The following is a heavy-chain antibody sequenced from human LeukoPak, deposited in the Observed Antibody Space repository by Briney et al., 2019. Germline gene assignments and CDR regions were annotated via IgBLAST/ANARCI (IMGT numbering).Heavy chain of an antibody. CDR1: GYTFTSYG. V-gene: IGHV1-18*01. D-gene: IGHD3-22*01. J-gene: IGHJ5*02. CDR3: ARITYYYDSSGPWGWFDP. CDR2: ISAYNGNT. Sequence: ASVKVSCEASGYTFTSYGISWVRQAPGQGLEWMGWISAYNGNTNYAQKLQGRVTMTTDTSTSTAYMELRSLRSDDTAVYYCARITYYYDSSGPWGWFDPWGQGTLVTVSS.